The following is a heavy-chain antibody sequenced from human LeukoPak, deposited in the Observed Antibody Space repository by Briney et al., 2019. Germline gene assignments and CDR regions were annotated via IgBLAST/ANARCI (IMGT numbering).Heavy chain of an antibody. J-gene: IGHJ5*02. CDR3: ASSITMVRTFDP. Sequence: GGSLRLSCPASGFIFSDYYMNWVRQAPGKGPEWVSYISGSGSNIYYADSVKGRFTISRDNAKNSLYLQMNSLRAEDTAVYYCASSITMVRTFDPWGQGTLVTVSS. CDR1: GFIFSDYY. V-gene: IGHV3-11*04. CDR2: ISGSGSNI. D-gene: IGHD3-10*01.